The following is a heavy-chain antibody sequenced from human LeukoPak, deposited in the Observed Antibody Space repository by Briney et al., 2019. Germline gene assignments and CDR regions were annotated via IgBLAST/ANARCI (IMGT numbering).Heavy chain of an antibody. V-gene: IGHV4-39*07. D-gene: IGHD2-2*01. J-gene: IGHJ3*02. CDR2: IYYSGST. Sequence: SETLSLTSTVSGGSISSSIYYWGWIRQPPGKGLEWIGNIYYSGSTYYNPSLKSRVTISVDTSKNQFSLKLNSVTAADTAVYYCARAHQLAFDIWGQGTVVTVSS. CDR1: GGSISSSIYY. CDR3: ARAHQLAFDI.